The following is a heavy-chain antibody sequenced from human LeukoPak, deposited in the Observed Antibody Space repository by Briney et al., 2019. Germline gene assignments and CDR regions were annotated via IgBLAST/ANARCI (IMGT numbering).Heavy chain of an antibody. Sequence: SETLSLTCAVYGGSFSGYYWSWIRQPPGKGLEWIGEINHSGSTNYNPSLKSRVAISVDTSKNQFSLKLSSVTAADTAVYYCARDRHWTNDWVFDYWGQGTLVTVSS. CDR3: ARDRHWTNDWVFDY. CDR1: GGSFSGYY. D-gene: IGHD1/OR15-1a*01. CDR2: INHSGST. J-gene: IGHJ4*02. V-gene: IGHV4-34*01.